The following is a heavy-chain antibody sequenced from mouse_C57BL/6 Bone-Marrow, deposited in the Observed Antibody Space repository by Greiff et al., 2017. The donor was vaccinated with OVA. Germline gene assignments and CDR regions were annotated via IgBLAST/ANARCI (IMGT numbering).Heavy chain of an antibody. Sequence: EVQVVESGAELVRPGASVKLSCTASGFNIKDDYMHWVKQRPEQGLEWIGWIDPENGDTEYASKFQGKATITADTSSNTAYLQLSSLTSEDTAVYYCTTRGDLLWFPWFAYWGQGTLVTVSA. J-gene: IGHJ3*01. CDR2: IDPENGDT. V-gene: IGHV14-4*01. CDR1: GFNIKDDY. D-gene: IGHD2-2*01. CDR3: TTRGDLLWFPWFAY.